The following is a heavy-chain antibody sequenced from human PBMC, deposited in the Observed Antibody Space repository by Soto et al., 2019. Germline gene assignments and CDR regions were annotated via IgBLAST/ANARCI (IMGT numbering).Heavy chain of an antibody. Sequence: EVQLLESGGGLVQPGGSLRLSCAASGFTFSSYAMSWVRQAPGKGLEWVSAISGSGGSTYYADSVKGRFTSSRDNPRHTLYLQMISLRAEDTAVYYCAKELRGAFDIWGQGPMVTVSS. CDR3: AKELRGAFDI. CDR2: ISGSGGST. J-gene: IGHJ3*02. D-gene: IGHD4-17*01. CDR1: GFTFSSYA. V-gene: IGHV3-23*01.